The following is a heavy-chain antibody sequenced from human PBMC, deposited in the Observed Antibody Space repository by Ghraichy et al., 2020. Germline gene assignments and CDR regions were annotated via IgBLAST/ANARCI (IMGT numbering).Heavy chain of an antibody. J-gene: IGHJ6*02. CDR1: GGSISSSDYY. CDR3: TRAITMVRGVLGYYGMDV. V-gene: IGHV4-39*01. CDR2: IYYSGST. Sequence: SQTLSLTCTVSGGSISSSDYYWGWIRQPPGKGLEWIGSIYYSGSTYYNPSLKSRATTSVDTSKNQLSLRLSSVTAADTAIYYCTRAITMVRGVLGYYGMDVWGQGTTVTVSS. D-gene: IGHD3-10*01.